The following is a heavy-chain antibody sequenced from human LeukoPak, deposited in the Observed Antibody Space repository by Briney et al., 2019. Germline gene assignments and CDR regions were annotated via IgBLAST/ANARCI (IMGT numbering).Heavy chain of an antibody. CDR2: ISSSSSHI. CDR3: AGGRGYSYGYVDV. D-gene: IGHD5-18*01. V-gene: IGHV3-21*01. CDR1: GFTFSSYT. J-gene: IGHJ6*03. Sequence: GGSLRLSCAASGFTFSSYTMNWVRQAPGKGLEWVSLISSSSSHIHYAVSVRGRFTISRDNAKNSPYLQMKSLRAEDMAVYYCAGGRGYSYGYVDVWGKGTTVTVSS.